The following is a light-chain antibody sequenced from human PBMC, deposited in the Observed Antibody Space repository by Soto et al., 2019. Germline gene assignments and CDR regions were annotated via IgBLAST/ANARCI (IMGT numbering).Light chain of an antibody. CDR3: TSYTSNSTPYF. V-gene: IGLV2-14*01. CDR1: SSDVGAYTY. Sequence: QSVLTQPASVSGSPGQSITISCTGTSSDVGAYTYVSWYQQHPGKAPKLMIYDVSNRPSGVSNRFSGSKSGNTAFLIISGLQAENEANYYCTSYTSNSTPYFFGGGTKVTVL. J-gene: IGLJ1*01. CDR2: DVS.